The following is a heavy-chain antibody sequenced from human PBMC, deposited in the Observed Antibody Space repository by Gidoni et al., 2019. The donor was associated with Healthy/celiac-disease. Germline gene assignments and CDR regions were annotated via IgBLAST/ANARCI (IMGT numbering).Heavy chain of an antibody. J-gene: IGHJ4*02. CDR3: ARGIQLWLGYYFDY. Sequence: QVQLQESGPGLVKPSQTLAITCTISGGSISSGGYYWSWIRQHPGKGLEWIGYIYYSGSTYYNPSLKRRVTISVDTSKNQFSLKLSSVTAADTAVYYCARGIQLWLGYYFDYWGQGTLVTVSS. CDR2: IYYSGST. V-gene: IGHV4-31*03. D-gene: IGHD5-18*01. CDR1: GGSISSGGYY.